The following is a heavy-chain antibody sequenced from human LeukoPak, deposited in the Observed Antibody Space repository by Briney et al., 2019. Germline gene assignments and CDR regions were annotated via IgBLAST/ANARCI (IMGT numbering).Heavy chain of an antibody. CDR1: GYTLSELS. V-gene: IGHV1-24*01. J-gene: IGHJ4*02. D-gene: IGHD2-2*01. CDR3: ARGEGSTSRFDY. CDR2: FDPEDGAT. Sequence: ASVKVSCKVSGYTLSELSMHWVRQAPGKGLEWMGGFDPEDGATIYAQKFQGRVTITADESTSTAYMGLSSLRSEDTAVYYCARGEGSTSRFDYWGQGTLVTVSS.